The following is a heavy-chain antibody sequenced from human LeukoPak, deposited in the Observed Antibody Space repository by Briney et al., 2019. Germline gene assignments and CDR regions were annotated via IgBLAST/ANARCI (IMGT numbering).Heavy chain of an antibody. CDR2: ISSSGSTI. J-gene: IGHJ6*03. V-gene: IGHV3-11*01. CDR3: ATALSDPMRYYYYMDV. Sequence: GGSLRLSWAASGFTFSDYYMSWIRQAPGKGLEWVSYISSSGSTIYYADSVKGRFTISRDNAKNSLYLQMNSLRAEDTAVYYCATALSDPMRYYYYMDVWGKGTTVTVSS. CDR1: GFTFSDYY.